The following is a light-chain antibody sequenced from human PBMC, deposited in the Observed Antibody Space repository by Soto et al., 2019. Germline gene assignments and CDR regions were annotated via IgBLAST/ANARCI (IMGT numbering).Light chain of an antibody. Sequence: QSVLTQPPSASGTPGQRVTISCSGSSSNIGSNTVNWYQQLPGTAPKLLIYSNNQRPSGVPDRFSGSKSGTSASLAISGLQSEDEADYYCAAWDDSLNDNRVFGGGTKVTVL. J-gene: IGLJ3*02. CDR3: AAWDDSLNDNRV. CDR1: SSNIGSNT. CDR2: SNN. V-gene: IGLV1-44*01.